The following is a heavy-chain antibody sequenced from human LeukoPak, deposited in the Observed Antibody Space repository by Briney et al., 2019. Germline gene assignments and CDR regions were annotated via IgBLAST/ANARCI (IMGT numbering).Heavy chain of an antibody. CDR2: INTNTGNP. CDR1: GYTFTSCA. CDR3: ARGGYPYLSTWYSDY. V-gene: IGHV7-4-1*02. Sequence: ASVKVSCKASGYTFTSCAINWVRQAPGQGLEWMGWINTNTGNPTYAQGFTGRFVFSLDTSVSTAYLQISSLKAEDTAMYYCARGGYPYLSTWYSDYWGQGTLVTVSS. J-gene: IGHJ4*02. D-gene: IGHD2-15*01.